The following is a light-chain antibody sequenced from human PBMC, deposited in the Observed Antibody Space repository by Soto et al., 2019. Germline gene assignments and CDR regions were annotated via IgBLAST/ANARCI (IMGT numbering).Light chain of an antibody. Sequence: EIVLTQSPGTLSLSPGERATLSCRASQSVSSSYLAWYQQKPGQAPRLLIYGASSRATGIPDSFSGSGSGTDFTLTISRLEPEDFAVYYCQQYGSSPPWGFGQGTKVEIK. CDR1: QSVSSSY. V-gene: IGKV3-20*01. CDR3: QQYGSSPPWG. CDR2: GAS. J-gene: IGKJ1*01.